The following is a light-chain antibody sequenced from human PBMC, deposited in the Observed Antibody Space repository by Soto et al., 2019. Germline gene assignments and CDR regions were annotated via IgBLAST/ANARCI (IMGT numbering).Light chain of an antibody. J-gene: IGKJ3*01. Sequence: ESVLTQSPGTLSLSPGERATLSCRASQSVSSSYLAWYQQKPGQAPRLLIYAASSRATGIPDRFSGSGSGTDFTLTISRLEPEDFAVYYCQQYGSSQFTFGPGTKVDIK. CDR2: AAS. CDR1: QSVSSSY. CDR3: QQYGSSQFT. V-gene: IGKV3-20*01.